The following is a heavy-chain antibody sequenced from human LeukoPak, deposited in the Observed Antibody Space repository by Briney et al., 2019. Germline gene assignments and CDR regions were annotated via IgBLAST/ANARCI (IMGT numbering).Heavy chain of an antibody. V-gene: IGHV1-46*01. D-gene: IGHD1-26*01. CDR2: INPSGGIT. CDR3: ARYSGSYHTYFDS. Sequence: ASVKVSCKASGHTFSSYYIHWVRQAPGQGLEWMGIINPSGGITTYAQKFEGRVTMTRDTSTSTVDMKLSRLRSEDTAVYYCARYSGSYHTYFDSWGQGTLVTVSS. CDR1: GHTFSSYY. J-gene: IGHJ4*02.